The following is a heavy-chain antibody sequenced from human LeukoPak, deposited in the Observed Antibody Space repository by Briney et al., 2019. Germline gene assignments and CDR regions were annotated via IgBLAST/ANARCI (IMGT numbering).Heavy chain of an antibody. V-gene: IGHV4-39*07. J-gene: IGHJ4*02. Sequence: SETLSLTCTVSGGSISSSSYYWGSIRQPPGKGLEWIGSIYYSGSTYYNPSLKSRVTISVDTSKNQFSLKLSSVTAADTAVYYCARVSITGSSRDYWGQGTLVTVSS. D-gene: IGHD1-7*01. CDR2: IYYSGST. CDR1: GGSISSSSYY. CDR3: ARVSITGSSRDY.